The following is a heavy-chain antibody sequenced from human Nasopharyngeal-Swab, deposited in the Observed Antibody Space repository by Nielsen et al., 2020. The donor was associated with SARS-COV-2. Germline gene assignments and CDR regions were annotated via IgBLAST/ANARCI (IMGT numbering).Heavy chain of an antibody. V-gene: IGHV4-38-2*02. Sequence: SETLSLTCTVSGYSISSGYYWGWIRQPPGKGLEWIGSIYYSGSTYYNPSLKSRVTISVDTSKNQFSLKLSSVTAADTAVYYCARDGTTASWGYFDYWGQGTLVTVSS. CDR1: GYSISSGYY. CDR2: IYYSGST. CDR3: ARDGTTASWGYFDY. J-gene: IGHJ4*02. D-gene: IGHD1/OR15-1a*01.